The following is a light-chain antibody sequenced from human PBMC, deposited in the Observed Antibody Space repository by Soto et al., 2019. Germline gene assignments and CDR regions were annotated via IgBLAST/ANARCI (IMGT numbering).Light chain of an antibody. CDR1: QSVSSN. CDR3: QQYNNWHFT. Sequence: EIVMTQSPATLSVSPGERATLSCRASQSVSSNLAWYQQKPGQAPRLLIYGASTRATGIPDRFSGSGSGTEFTLTISSLLSEDFAVYYCQQYNNWHFTFGPGTKVDIK. J-gene: IGKJ3*01. CDR2: GAS. V-gene: IGKV3-15*01.